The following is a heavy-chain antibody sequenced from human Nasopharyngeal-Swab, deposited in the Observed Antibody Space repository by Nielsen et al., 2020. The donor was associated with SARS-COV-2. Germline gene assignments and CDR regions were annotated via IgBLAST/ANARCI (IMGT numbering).Heavy chain of an antibody. V-gene: IGHV1-69*04. CDR1: GGTFSSYA. J-gene: IGHJ6*02. Sequence: SVKVSCKASGGTFSSYAISWVRQAPGQGLEWMGRIIPILGIANYAQKFQGRVTITADKSTSTAYMELSSLRSEDTAVYYCAREYCSGGSCYGNYGMDVWGQGTTVIVSS. D-gene: IGHD2-15*01. CDR3: AREYCSGGSCYGNYGMDV. CDR2: IIPILGIA.